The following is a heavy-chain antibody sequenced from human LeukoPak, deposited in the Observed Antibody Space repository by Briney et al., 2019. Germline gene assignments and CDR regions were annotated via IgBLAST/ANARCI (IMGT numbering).Heavy chain of an antibody. CDR1: GDSINGLDL. CDR2: MYLSGTT. V-gene: IGHV4-4*02. Sequence: SETLSLTCTVSGDSINGLDLWSWVRQPPGKGLEWIGEMYLSGTTHSNPSVKSRVTISIDKSKNQFFLNLSSVTAADTAVYYCAGLVGRYSSGLYYYYFDYWGQGTLVTVSS. J-gene: IGHJ4*02. CDR3: AGLVGRYSSGLYYYYFDY. D-gene: IGHD3-22*01.